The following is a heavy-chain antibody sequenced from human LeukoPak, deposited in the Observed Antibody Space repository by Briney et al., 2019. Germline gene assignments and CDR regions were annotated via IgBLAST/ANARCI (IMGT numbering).Heavy chain of an antibody. Sequence: GGSLRLSCAASGFTFSSYAMSWVRQAPGKGLEWVSYISGSSNYIYYAGSVKGRFTISRDNAKSSVYLQMDSLRAEDTAVYYCAREPSGWYLDYWGQGTLVTVSS. CDR2: ISGSSNYI. J-gene: IGHJ4*02. CDR1: GFTFSSYA. D-gene: IGHD6-19*01. V-gene: IGHV3-21*01. CDR3: AREPSGWYLDY.